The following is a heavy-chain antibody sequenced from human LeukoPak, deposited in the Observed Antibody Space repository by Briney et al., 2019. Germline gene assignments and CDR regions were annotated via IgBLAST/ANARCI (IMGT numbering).Heavy chain of an antibody. Sequence: ASVKVPCKASGYTFTGYYMHWVRQAPGQGLEWMGWINPNSGGTNYAQKFQGRVTMTRDTSISTAYMELSRLRSDDTAVYYCARDRGYSSSWHYFDYWGQGTLVTVSS. D-gene: IGHD6-13*01. V-gene: IGHV1-2*02. CDR3: ARDRGYSSSWHYFDY. J-gene: IGHJ4*02. CDR2: INPNSGGT. CDR1: GYTFTGYY.